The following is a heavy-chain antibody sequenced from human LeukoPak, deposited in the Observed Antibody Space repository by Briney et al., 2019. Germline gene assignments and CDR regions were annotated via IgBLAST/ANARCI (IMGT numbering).Heavy chain of an antibody. J-gene: IGHJ4*02. CDR2: IYYSGST. Sequence: SETLSLTCTVSSGSISSYYWSWIRQPPGKGLEWIGYIYYSGSTNYNPSLKSRVTISVDTSKNQFSLKLSSVTAADTAVYYCARQHGAVAAAAFYWGQGTLVTVSS. CDR1: SGSISSYY. D-gene: IGHD6-13*01. V-gene: IGHV4-59*08. CDR3: ARQHGAVAAAAFY.